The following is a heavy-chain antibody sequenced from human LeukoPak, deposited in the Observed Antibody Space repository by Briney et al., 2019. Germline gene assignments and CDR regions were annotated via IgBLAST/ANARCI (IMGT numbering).Heavy chain of an antibody. CDR3: VRGLDSFDY. CDR1: GFTFSDHY. Sequence: GGSLRLSCAVSGFTFSDHYMDWVRQAAGKGLEWVGRSRNKDHRYSTEYAASVKGRFTISRDESKNSLYLQMNSLKIEDTAIYYCVRGLDSFDYWGEGTLVTVSS. V-gene: IGHV3-72*01. CDR2: SRNKDHRYST. D-gene: IGHD3-3*01. J-gene: IGHJ4*02.